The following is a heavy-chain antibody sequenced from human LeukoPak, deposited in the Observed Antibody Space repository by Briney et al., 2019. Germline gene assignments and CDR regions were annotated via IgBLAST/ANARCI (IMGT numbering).Heavy chain of an antibody. CDR1: GGSISSYY. CDR3: ARERYDILTGYHPFDY. J-gene: IGHJ4*02. V-gene: IGHV4-4*07. CDR2: IYTSGST. D-gene: IGHD3-9*01. Sequence: SETLSLTCTVSGGSISSYYWSWIRQPAGKGLEWIGRIYTSGSTNYSPSLKSRVTMSVDTSKNQFSLKLSSVTAADTAVYYCARERYDILTGYHPFDYWGQGTLVTVSS.